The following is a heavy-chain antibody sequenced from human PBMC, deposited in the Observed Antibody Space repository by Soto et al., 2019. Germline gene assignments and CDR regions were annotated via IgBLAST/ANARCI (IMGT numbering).Heavy chain of an antibody. V-gene: IGHV4-59*01. Sequence: SETLSLTCTVSGGSISSYYWSWIRQPPGKGLEWIGYICYSGSTNYNPSLKSRVTISVDTSKNQFSLKLSSVTAADTAVYYCASSTAYSSGWYFHFDYWGQGTLVTVSS. CDR1: GGSISSYY. J-gene: IGHJ4*02. CDR2: ICYSGST. CDR3: ASSTAYSSGWYFHFDY. D-gene: IGHD6-19*01.